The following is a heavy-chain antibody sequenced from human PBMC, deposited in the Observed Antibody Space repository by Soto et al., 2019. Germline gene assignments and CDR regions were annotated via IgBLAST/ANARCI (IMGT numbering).Heavy chain of an antibody. Sequence: QVQLVQSGAEVKKPGASVKVSCKASGYTFTSYGISWARQAPGQGLEWMGWIRAYNGNTNYAQKLQGRVTMTTDTSTSTAYMEMRRLRSDDTAVYYCATTVTTDGPASRYFDLWGRGTLVTVSS. CDR3: ATTVTTDGPASRYFDL. D-gene: IGHD4-17*01. J-gene: IGHJ2*01. V-gene: IGHV1-18*01. CDR2: IRAYNGNT. CDR1: GYTFTSYG.